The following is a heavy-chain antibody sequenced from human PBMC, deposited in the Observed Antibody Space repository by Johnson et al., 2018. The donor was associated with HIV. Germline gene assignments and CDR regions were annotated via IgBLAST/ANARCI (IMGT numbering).Heavy chain of an antibody. J-gene: IGHJ3*02. CDR2: ISYDGTNK. CDR1: GFIFSDYC. V-gene: IGHV3-30*18. CDR3: AKGTSWGLRGAFDI. D-gene: IGHD1-26*01. Sequence: QMQLVESGGDLVKPGGSLRLSCAASGFIFSDYCMSWIRQAPGKGLEWVAVISYDGTNKYYTESVKGRFTISRDNSKNTLYLQMNSLGAEDTALYYCAKGTSWGLRGAFDIWGQGTMVTVSS.